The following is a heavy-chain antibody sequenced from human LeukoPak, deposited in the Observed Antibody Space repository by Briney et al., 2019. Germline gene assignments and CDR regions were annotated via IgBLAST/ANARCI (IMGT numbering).Heavy chain of an antibody. V-gene: IGHV3-7*01. J-gene: IGHJ4*02. Sequence: GGSLRLSCAASGFTFSSCWMSWVRQAPGKGLEWVANIKQDGSEKYYVDSVKGRFTISRDNAKNSLYLQMNSLRAEDTAVYYCTREQFALFDYWGQGTLVTVSS. CDR3: TREQFALFDY. CDR1: GFTFSSCW. D-gene: IGHD3-10*01. CDR2: IKQDGSEK.